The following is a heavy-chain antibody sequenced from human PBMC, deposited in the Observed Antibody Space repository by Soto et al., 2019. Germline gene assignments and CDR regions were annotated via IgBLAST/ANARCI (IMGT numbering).Heavy chain of an antibody. CDR2: ISGYNGNT. J-gene: IGHJ4*02. CDR3: ARAHAPIGDCVNRVCYIWDH. V-gene: IGHV1-18*04. D-gene: IGHD2-8*01. CDR1: GYTFPSYG. Sequence: QVQLVQSGAEVKKPGASVKVSCKASGYTFPSYGISWVRQAPGQGLEWMGWISGYNGNTDQAQKFQGRVSMTTDTSTTTGYMELRGLRSDDTAIYYCARAHAPIGDCVNRVCYIWDHWGQGTLVTVSS.